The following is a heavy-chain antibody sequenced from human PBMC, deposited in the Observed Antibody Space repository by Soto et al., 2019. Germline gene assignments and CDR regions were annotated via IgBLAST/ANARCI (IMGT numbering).Heavy chain of an antibody. D-gene: IGHD3-10*01. Sequence: SETLSLTCTVSGGSISSGGYYWSWIRQHPGKGQERIGYIYYSGSTYYNPSLKSRVTISVDTSKNQFSLKLSSVTAADTAVYYCARESPTPPYGSGTLYYFDYWGQGTLVTVSS. J-gene: IGHJ4*02. CDR3: ARESPTPPYGSGTLYYFDY. V-gene: IGHV4-31*03. CDR1: GGSISSGGYY. CDR2: IYYSGST.